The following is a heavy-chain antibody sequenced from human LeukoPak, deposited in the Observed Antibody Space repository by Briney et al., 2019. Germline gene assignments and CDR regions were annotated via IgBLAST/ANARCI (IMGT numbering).Heavy chain of an antibody. CDR3: ARASRVEQWLIRALGN. J-gene: IGHJ4*02. Sequence: GASVKVSCKASGYTFTGHYMHWVRQAPGQGLEWMGRINPNSGGTNYAQKFQGRVTMTRDTSISTAYMELSRLRSDDTAVYYCARASRVEQWLIRALGNWGQGTLVTVSS. CDR2: INPNSGGT. D-gene: IGHD6-19*01. CDR1: GYTFTGHY. V-gene: IGHV1-2*06.